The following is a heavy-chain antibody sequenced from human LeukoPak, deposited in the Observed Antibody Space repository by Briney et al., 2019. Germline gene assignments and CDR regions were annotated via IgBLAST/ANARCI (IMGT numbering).Heavy chain of an antibody. Sequence: PSETLSLTCTVSGGSISSSSYYWSWIRQHPGKGLEWIGYIYYSGSTYYNPSLKSRVTISVDTSKDQFSLKLSSVTAADTAVYYCARYLLYSSSSFFDYWGQGTLVTVSS. CDR3: ARYLLYSSSSFFDY. V-gene: IGHV4-31*03. J-gene: IGHJ4*02. CDR2: IYYSGST. D-gene: IGHD6-13*01. CDR1: GGSISSSSYY.